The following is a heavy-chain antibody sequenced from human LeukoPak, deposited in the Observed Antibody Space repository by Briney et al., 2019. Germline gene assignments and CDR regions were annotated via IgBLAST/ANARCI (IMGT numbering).Heavy chain of an antibody. CDR3: AKSSYYHYGMDV. D-gene: IGHD6-6*01. CDR1: GGSISSGDYY. CDR2: IYHSGST. V-gene: IGHV4-30-4*01. Sequence: SETLSLTCTVSGGSISSGDYYWSWIRQPPGKGLEWVGYIYHSGSTYYNPSLKSRVTISIDTSKNHFSLKLSSVTAADTAVYYCAKSSYYHYGMDVWGQGTAVTVSS. J-gene: IGHJ6*02.